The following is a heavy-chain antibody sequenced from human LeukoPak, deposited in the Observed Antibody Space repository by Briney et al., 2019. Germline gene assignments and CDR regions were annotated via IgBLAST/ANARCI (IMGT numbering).Heavy chain of an antibody. Sequence: QPGGSLRLSCAASGFTFSSYAMHWVRQAPGKGLEWVAVISYDGSNKYYADSVKGRFTISRDNSKNTLYLQMNSLRAEDTAVYYCAREPLGYCTNGVCYAFDIWGQGTMVTVSS. CDR2: ISYDGSNK. CDR3: AREPLGYCTNGVCYAFDI. D-gene: IGHD2-8*01. CDR1: GFTFSSYA. V-gene: IGHV3-30*04. J-gene: IGHJ3*02.